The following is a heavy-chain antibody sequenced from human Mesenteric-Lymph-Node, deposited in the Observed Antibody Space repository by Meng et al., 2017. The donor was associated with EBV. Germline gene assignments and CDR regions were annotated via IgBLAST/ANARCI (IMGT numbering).Heavy chain of an antibody. CDR2: IIPIFART. CDR1: GGTFTFDA. CDR3: ARPTGEYCSGGSCYFDL. Sequence: GQLVPVGAEWNKPGSSVKVSCKASGGTFTFDAVTWVRQAPGQGPEWLGGIIPIFARTHYAENFQGRVTITADESTSTAYMELSGLRSEDTAVYYCARPTGEYCSGGSCYFDLWGQGTLVTVSS. J-gene: IGHJ4*01. V-gene: IGHV1-69*01. D-gene: IGHD2-15*01.